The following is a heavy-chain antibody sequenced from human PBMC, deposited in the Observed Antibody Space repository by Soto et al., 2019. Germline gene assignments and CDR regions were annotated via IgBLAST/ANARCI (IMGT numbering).Heavy chain of an antibody. CDR3: ATRIWGAPRTLMDV. J-gene: IGHJ6*02. V-gene: IGHV1-69*13. CDR2: IIPIFGTA. D-gene: IGHD3-16*01. Sequence: ASVKVSCKASGGTFSSYAISWVRQAPGQGLEWMGGIIPIFGTANYAQKFQGRVTITADESTSTAYMELSSLRSEDTAVYYCATRIWGAPRTLMDVWGQGTTVTVSS. CDR1: GGTFSSYA.